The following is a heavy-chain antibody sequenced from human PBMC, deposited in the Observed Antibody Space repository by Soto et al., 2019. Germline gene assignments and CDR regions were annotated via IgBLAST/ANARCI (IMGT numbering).Heavy chain of an antibody. Sequence: QVQLQESGPGLVKPSGTLSLTCAVSGGSISSSNWWSWVRQPPGKGLEWIGEIYHSGSTNYNPSLTGGVTIPVANPKTLFSLTLGSGTAADRAVYSGARTPWDGHPGYYFDSWGQGTLVTVPS. CDR2: IYHSGST. CDR3: ARTPWDGHPGYYFDS. D-gene: IGHD1-26*01. J-gene: IGHJ4*02. V-gene: IGHV4-4*02. CDR1: GGSISSSNW.